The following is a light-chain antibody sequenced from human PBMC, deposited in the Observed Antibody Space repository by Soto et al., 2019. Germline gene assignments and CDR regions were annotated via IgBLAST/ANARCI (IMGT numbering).Light chain of an antibody. CDR3: QQRSNWPLT. J-gene: IGKJ1*01. V-gene: IGKV3-11*01. CDR1: QSVSTY. Sequence: EIVLTQSPATLSLSPGDRATLSCRASQSVSTYFAWYQQKPGQPPRLLIYDASNRATGIPARFSGSGSGTDFTLTISSLEPEDFAVYYCQQRSNWPLTFGQATNVDIK. CDR2: DAS.